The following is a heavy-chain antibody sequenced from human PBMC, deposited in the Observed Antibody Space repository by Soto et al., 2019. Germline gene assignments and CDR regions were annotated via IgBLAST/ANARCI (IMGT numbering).Heavy chain of an antibody. CDR1: GGSISSYY. V-gene: IGHV4-59*08. CDR3: SIHYNGQKRWSDFLGVAFDI. CDR2: IYYSGST. D-gene: IGHD3-10*01. Sequence: SETLSLTCTVSGGSISSYYWSWIRQPPGKGLEWIGYIYYSGSTNYNPSLKSRVTISVDTSKNQFSLKLSSVTAADTAVYYCSIHYNGQKRWSDFLGVAFDIWGQGTMVTVSS. J-gene: IGHJ3*02.